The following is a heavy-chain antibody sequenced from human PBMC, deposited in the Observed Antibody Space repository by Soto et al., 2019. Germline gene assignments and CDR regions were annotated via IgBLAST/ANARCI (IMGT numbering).Heavy chain of an antibody. CDR2: FDPGDGEK. J-gene: IGHJ4*02. Sequence: ASVKVSCKVSGSSLTELSMHWVRQAPGKGLEWMGGFDPGDGEKIYARKFQGRVAMTEDTSTDTAYMELSSLGSEDTAVYYCATPPYSSAYYIFFDYCGQGTLVTVYS. CDR1: GSSLTELS. CDR3: ATPPYSSAYYIFFDY. V-gene: IGHV1-24*01. D-gene: IGHD6-19*01.